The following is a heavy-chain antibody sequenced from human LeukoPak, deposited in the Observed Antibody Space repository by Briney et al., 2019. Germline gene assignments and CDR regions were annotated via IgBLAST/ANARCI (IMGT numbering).Heavy chain of an antibody. V-gene: IGHV3-23*01. Sequence: GGSLRLSCAAAGFTFSSYAKSWVRQAPGKGLEWVSAISGSGGSTYYADSVKGRFTISRDNSKNTLYLQMNSLRAEDTAVYYCAKLPDDFWSGYNFDYWGQGTLVTVSS. CDR1: GFTFSSYA. CDR2: ISGSGGST. J-gene: IGHJ4*02. D-gene: IGHD3-3*01. CDR3: AKLPDDFWSGYNFDY.